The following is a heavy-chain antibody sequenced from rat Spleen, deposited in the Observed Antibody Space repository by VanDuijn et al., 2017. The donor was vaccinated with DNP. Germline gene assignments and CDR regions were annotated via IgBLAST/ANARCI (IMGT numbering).Heavy chain of an antibody. Sequence: EVQLVESGGGLVQPGRSLKLSCAASGFTFSDYNMAWVRQAPTKGLEWVAYIGYDGGSPIYRNSVKGRFTMSRDIARNTLYLQMNSLRSEDTATYYCARHVLPLRVWDYWGQGVMVTVSS. V-gene: IGHV5-22*01. CDR3: ARHVLPLRVWDY. CDR1: GFTFSDYN. D-gene: IGHD1-4*01. CDR2: IGYDGGSP. J-gene: IGHJ2*01.